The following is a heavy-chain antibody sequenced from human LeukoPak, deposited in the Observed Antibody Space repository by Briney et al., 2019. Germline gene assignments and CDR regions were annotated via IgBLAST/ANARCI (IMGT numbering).Heavy chain of an antibody. D-gene: IGHD3-9*01. J-gene: IGHJ4*02. CDR2: ISSSGGIK. CDR3: ARDITSDWSY. Sequence: PGGSLRLSCAASGFTFSTYSMSWVRQAPGKGLEWVSYISSSGGIKYYAASVKGRFTISRDNAKNSLYLQMNSLRDEDTAVYYCARDITSDWSYWGQGTLVTVSS. V-gene: IGHV3-48*02. CDR1: GFTFSTYS.